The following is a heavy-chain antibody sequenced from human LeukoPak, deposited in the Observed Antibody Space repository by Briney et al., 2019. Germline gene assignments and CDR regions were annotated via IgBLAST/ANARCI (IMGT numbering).Heavy chain of an antibody. D-gene: IGHD3-9*01. CDR3: AKDPRNILTGDYDDFDI. CDR2: LDPTYDIP. J-gene: IGHJ3*02. Sequence: ASVKVSCKASEYTFSNYCMHWVRQAPGQGLEWMGILDPTYDIPIYAQKFEGRVTMTRDMSTSTVYMELSSLTSDDTAVYFCAKDPRNILTGDYDDFDIWGQGTMVIVSS. V-gene: IGHV1-46*01. CDR1: EYTFSNYC.